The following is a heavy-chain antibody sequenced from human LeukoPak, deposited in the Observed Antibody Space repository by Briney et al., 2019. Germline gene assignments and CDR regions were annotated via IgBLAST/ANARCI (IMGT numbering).Heavy chain of an antibody. CDR1: GGSISSSSYY. J-gene: IGHJ4*02. CDR2: IYSVGSS. D-gene: IGHD2-2*01. CDR3: ARLICSTGSCYEWAYYIDY. Sequence: PSETLSLTCTVSGGSISSSSYYWGWIRQPPGQGLEWIANIYSVGSSYYNPSLKRRVSISVDTSKNQFSLKLISVTAADTAVYYCARLICSTGSCYEWAYYIDYWGQGTLVTVSS. V-gene: IGHV4-39*01.